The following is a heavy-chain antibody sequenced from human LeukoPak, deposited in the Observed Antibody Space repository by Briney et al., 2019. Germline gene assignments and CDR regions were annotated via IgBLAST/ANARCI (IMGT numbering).Heavy chain of an antibody. Sequence: GGSLRLSCAASGFTFSSYAMRWVRHAPGKGLVWVSAITDSGGSTYYSDSVKGRFTISRDNSKNTLYLQMNTLRAEDTAIYYCAKGSSGSRPYYFDYWGQGTLVTVSS. CDR3: AKGSSGSRPYYFDY. J-gene: IGHJ4*02. D-gene: IGHD3-22*01. CDR2: ITDSGGST. CDR1: GFTFSSYA. V-gene: IGHV3-23*01.